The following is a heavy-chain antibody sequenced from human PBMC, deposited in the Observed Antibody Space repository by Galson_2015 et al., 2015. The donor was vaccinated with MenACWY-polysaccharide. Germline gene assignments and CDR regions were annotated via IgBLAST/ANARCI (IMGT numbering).Heavy chain of an antibody. CDR2: VNPNSGNT. CDR3: ARGGKYYYDSSGYLNWFDP. J-gene: IGHJ5*02. CDR1: GYSFSSYD. D-gene: IGHD3-22*01. Sequence: SVKVSRKASGYSFSSYDINWVRQTTGQGLEWMGWVNPNSGNTGYAQKFQGRVTMTRNTSISIAYMELSSLRSEDTAVYYCARGGKYYYDSSGYLNWFDPWGQGTLVTVSS. V-gene: IGHV1-8*01.